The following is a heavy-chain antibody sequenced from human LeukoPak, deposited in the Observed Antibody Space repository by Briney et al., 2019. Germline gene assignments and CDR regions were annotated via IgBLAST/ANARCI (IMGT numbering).Heavy chain of an antibody. CDR1: GYTLTELS. Sequence: ASVKVSCKVSGYTLTELSMHWVRQAPGKGLEWMGGFDPEDGETIYAQKFQGRVTMTEDTSTDTAYMELSSLRSEDTAVYYCARDRSLICGGDCPPDAFDIWGQGTMVTVSS. CDR2: FDPEDGET. V-gene: IGHV1-24*01. J-gene: IGHJ3*02. D-gene: IGHD2-21*02. CDR3: ARDRSLICGGDCPPDAFDI.